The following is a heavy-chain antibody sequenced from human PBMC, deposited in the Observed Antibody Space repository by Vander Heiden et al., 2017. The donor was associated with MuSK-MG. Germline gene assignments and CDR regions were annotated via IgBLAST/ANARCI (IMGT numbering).Heavy chain of an antibody. V-gene: IGHV4-31*03. CDR3: AREAPMVRGEDWFDP. D-gene: IGHD3-10*01. J-gene: IGHJ5*02. Sequence: QVQLQESGPGLVKPSQTLSPTCTVSGRPLSSGGYYWSWIRQHPGKGLEWIGYIYYSGSTYYNPSLKSRVTISVDTSKNQFSLKLSSVTAADTAVYYCAREAPMVRGEDWFDPWGQGTLVTVSS. CDR1: GRPLSSGGYY. CDR2: IYYSGST.